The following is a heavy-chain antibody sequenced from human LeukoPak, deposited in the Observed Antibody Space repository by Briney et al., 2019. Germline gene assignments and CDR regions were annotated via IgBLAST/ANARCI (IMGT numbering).Heavy chain of an antibody. CDR2: IYYSGST. CDR3: ARGSQGTRQSRHPADY. D-gene: IGHD1-7*01. V-gene: IGHV4-39*01. Sequence: PSETLSLTCTVSGGSISSSSYYWGWIRQPPGKGLEWIGSIYYSGSTYYNPSLKSRVTISVDTSKNQFSLQLNSVTPEDTAVYYCARGSQGTRQSRHPADYWGQGTLVTVSS. CDR1: GGSISSSSYY. J-gene: IGHJ4*02.